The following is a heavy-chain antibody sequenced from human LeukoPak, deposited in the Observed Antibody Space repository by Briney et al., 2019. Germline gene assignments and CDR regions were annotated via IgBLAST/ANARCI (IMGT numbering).Heavy chain of an antibody. J-gene: IGHJ4*02. V-gene: IGHV3-64*01. D-gene: IGHD3-22*01. CDR2: ISSNGGST. Sequence: GGSLRLSCAAFGFTFSSYAMHWVRQAPGKGLEYVSAISSNGGSTYYANSVKGRFTISRDNSKNTLYLQMGSLRAEDMAVYYCARDHSGYYYGAFDYWGQGTLVTVSS. CDR3: ARDHSGYYYGAFDY. CDR1: GFTFSSYA.